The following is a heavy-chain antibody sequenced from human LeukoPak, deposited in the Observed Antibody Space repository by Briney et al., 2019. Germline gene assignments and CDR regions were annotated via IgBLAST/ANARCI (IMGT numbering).Heavy chain of an antibody. V-gene: IGHV5-51*01. CDR2: IYPGDSDT. J-gene: IGHJ3*02. D-gene: IGHD1-26*01. CDR1: GYIFTSNW. Sequence: GESLKISCKGSGYIFTSNWIGWVRQMPGKGLEWMPIIYPGDSDTRYSPSFQGQVTISADKSISTAYLQWSSLQASETAMYYCARLSGAGALDACDIWGQGTMVTVSS. CDR3: ARLSGAGALDACDI.